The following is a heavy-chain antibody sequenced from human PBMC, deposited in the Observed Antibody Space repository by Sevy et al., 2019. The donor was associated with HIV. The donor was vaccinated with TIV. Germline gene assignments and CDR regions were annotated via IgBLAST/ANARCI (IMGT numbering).Heavy chain of an antibody. CDR1: GFTFINYA. Sequence: GGSLRLSCAASGFTFINYAMYWVRQTPGKGLEWVSVISDSGGNTYYADSLKGRSTISRDTSENTLYLQMNSLRAGDTAVYYCTKAGGRTVGSFDYWGQGTLVTVSS. J-gene: IGHJ4*02. CDR2: ISDSGGNT. V-gene: IGHV3-23*01. CDR3: TKAGGRTVGSFDY. D-gene: IGHD2-15*01.